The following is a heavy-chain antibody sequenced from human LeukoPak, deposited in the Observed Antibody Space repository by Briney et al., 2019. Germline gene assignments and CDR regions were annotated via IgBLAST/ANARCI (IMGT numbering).Heavy chain of an antibody. J-gene: IGHJ4*02. CDR1: GGSISSYY. D-gene: IGHD3-22*01. Sequence: SETLSLTCTVSGGSISSYYWSWIRQPAGKGLEWIGRIYTSGSTNYNPSLKSRVTMSVDTSKNQFSLKLSSVTAADTAVYYCARDGSYSSGYHFDYWGQGTLVTVSS. CDR3: ARDGSYSSGYHFDY. V-gene: IGHV4-4*07. CDR2: IYTSGST.